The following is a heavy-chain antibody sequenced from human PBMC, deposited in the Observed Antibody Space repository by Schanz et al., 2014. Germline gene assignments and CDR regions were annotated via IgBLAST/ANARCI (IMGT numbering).Heavy chain of an antibody. CDR3: ARDNVSSRYWLVY. D-gene: IGHD3-9*01. V-gene: IGHV1-18*01. J-gene: IGHJ1*01. CDR1: GGTFASYD. Sequence: KKPESSVTVSFKASGGTFASYDISWGRQAPGQRLEWMGWISSYSGNPKYAQKFQGRVTMSTDTSKSASYIQMNSLRSEVTALYYCARDNVSSRYWLVYWGQATLV. CDR2: ISSYSGNP.